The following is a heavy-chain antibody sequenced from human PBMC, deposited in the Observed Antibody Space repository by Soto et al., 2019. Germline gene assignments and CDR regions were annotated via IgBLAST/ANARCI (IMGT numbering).Heavy chain of an antibody. V-gene: IGHV3-30*18. D-gene: IGHD6-19*01. CDR1: GFTFSSYG. Sequence: QVQLVESGGGVVQPGRSLRLSFAASGFTFSSYGMHWVRQAPGKGLEWVAVISYDGSNKYYADSVKGRFTISRDNSKNTLYLQMNSLRAEDTAVYYCAKAPRQWLGGAHFDYWGQGTLVTVSS. CDR2: ISYDGSNK. J-gene: IGHJ4*02. CDR3: AKAPRQWLGGAHFDY.